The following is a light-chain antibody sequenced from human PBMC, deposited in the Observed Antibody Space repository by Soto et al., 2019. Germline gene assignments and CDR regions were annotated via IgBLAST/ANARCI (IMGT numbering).Light chain of an antibody. V-gene: IGKV1-33*01. J-gene: IGKJ3*01. CDR2: DAS. CDR1: HDITSY. CDR3: QKCDYLPI. Sequence: DIQMTQSPSSLSASVGDRVTITCQASHDITSYLNWYQHKPGKAPKLLIYDASILKAGVPSRFSGSVSGTYFTFTISRLQPEDVATYYCQKCDYLPIFGPGTTVDLK.